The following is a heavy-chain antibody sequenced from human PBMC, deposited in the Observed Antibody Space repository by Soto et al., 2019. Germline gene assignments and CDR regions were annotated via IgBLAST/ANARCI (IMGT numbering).Heavy chain of an antibody. CDR2: ISSSSSTI. CDR3: ARRRYSSSWYEGDCFDP. Sequence: GGSLRLSCAASGFTFSSYSMNWVRQAPGKGLEWVSYISSSSSTIYYADSVKGRFTISRDNAKNSLYLQMNSLRAEDTAVYYCARRRYSSSWYEGDCFDPWGQGTLVTVSS. D-gene: IGHD6-13*01. V-gene: IGHV3-48*04. CDR1: GFTFSSYS. J-gene: IGHJ5*02.